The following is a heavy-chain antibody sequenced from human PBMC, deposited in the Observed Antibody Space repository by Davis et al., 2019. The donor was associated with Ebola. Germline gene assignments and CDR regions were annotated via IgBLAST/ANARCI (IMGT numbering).Heavy chain of an antibody. V-gene: IGHV3-23*01. J-gene: IGHJ4*02. CDR1: GFTFSSYA. Sequence: GESLKISCTASGFTFSSYAMSWVRQAPGKGLEWVSAISRSGGSTYYADSVRGLFTISRDNSRNTLYLQMNSLRAEDTAVYYCAKDAGGADYWGQGTLVTVSS. CDR3: AKDAGGADY. D-gene: IGHD3-16*01. CDR2: ISRSGGST.